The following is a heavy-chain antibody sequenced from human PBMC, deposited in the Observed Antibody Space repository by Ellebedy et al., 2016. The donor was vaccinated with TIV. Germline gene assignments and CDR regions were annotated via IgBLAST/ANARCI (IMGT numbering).Heavy chain of an antibody. CDR2: IYYSGST. V-gene: IGHV4-59*01. CDR1: GGSISSYY. D-gene: IGHD3-22*01. J-gene: IGHJ3*02. Sequence: MPSETLSLTCTVSGGSISSYYWSWIRQPPGKGLEWIGYIYYSGSTNYNPSLKSRVTISVGTSKNQFSLKLSSVTAADTAVYYCAGSRITMIVVVPGAFDIWGQGTMVTFSS. CDR3: AGSRITMIVVVPGAFDI.